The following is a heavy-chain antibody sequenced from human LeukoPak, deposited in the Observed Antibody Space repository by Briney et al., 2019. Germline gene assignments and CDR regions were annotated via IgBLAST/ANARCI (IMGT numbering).Heavy chain of an antibody. CDR1: GYTFTSYD. V-gene: IGHV1-8*01. J-gene: IGHJ6*03. CDR2: MNPNSGNT. D-gene: IGHD2-2*02. CDR3: ARVYCSSTSCYTASYYYYYMDV. Sequence: ASVKLSCKASGYTFTSYDINWVRQATGQGLEWMGWMNPNSGNTGYAQKFQGRVTMTRKTSISTAYMELSSLRSEDTAVYYCARVYCSSTSCYTASYYYYYMDVWGKGTTVTVSS.